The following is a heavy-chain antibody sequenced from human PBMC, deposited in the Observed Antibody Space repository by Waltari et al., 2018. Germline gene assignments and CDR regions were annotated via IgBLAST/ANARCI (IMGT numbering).Heavy chain of an antibody. J-gene: IGHJ4*02. CDR1: GGSISSHY. Sequence: QVQLQESGPGLVKPSETLSLTCTVSGGSISSHYWSWIRQPPGKGLEWIGYIYYSGSTNYNPFLKSRVTISVDTSKNQFSLKLSSVTAADTAVYYCARGQAGAPWGQGTLVTVSS. CDR3: ARGQAGAP. CDR2: IYYSGST. V-gene: IGHV4-59*11. D-gene: IGHD6-19*01.